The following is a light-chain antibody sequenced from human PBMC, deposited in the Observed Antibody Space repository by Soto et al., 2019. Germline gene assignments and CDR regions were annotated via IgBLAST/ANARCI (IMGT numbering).Light chain of an antibody. CDR2: SAS. Sequence: IQMTQSPSSLSASVGDRVTITCRASQGVRDDVGWYQQKPGKAPKLLIYSASTLQSGVPSRFSGSGSGTDFTLTISGLQPLDFATYYSPRETHYPLTLGGGTRVDIK. CDR3: PRETHYPLT. CDR1: QGVRDD. J-gene: IGKJ4*01. V-gene: IGKV1-6*01.